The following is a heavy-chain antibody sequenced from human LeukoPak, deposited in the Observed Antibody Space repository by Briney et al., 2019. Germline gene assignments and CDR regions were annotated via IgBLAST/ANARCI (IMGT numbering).Heavy chain of an antibody. CDR3: ARGPRRFHCGSTSCPNYYGMDV. CDR1: GGSISSSSYY. V-gene: IGHV4-39*01. D-gene: IGHD2-2*01. Sequence: SDTLSLTSTVSGGSISSSSYYWGWIRQPPGKGLEWIGSIYYSGSTYYNPSLKSRVTISVDTSENQFSLKLSSVTAADTAVYYCARGPRRFHCGSTSCPNYYGMDVWGQGTTVTVSS. J-gene: IGHJ6*02. CDR2: IYYSGST.